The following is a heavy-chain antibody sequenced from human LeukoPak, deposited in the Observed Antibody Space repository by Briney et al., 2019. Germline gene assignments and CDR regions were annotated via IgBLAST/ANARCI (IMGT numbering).Heavy chain of an antibody. CDR3: ARASSAAPVSYRGFDY. D-gene: IGHD5-18*01. CDR1: GYTFTSNY. J-gene: IGHJ4*02. CDR2: ISPSGGST. Sequence: GASVKVSCKAFGYTFTSNYMHWVRQAPGQGPEWMGVISPSGGSTTYAQKFQGRVTLTRDMSTSTDYLELSSLRSEDTAVYYCARASSAAPVSYRGFDYWGQGTLVTVSS. V-gene: IGHV1-46*01.